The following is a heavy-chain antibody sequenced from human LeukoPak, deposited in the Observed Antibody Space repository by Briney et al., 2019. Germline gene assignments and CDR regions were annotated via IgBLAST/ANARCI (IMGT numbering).Heavy chain of an antibody. D-gene: IGHD3-9*01. J-gene: IGHJ6*03. V-gene: IGHV3-48*01. CDR1: GFTFSSYS. CDR3: ARAPRGYDILTGYYMDV. Sequence: GGSLRLSCAASGFTFSSYSMNWVRQAPGKGLEWVSYISSSSSTIYYADSMKGRFTISRDNTKNSLYLQMNSLRAEDTAVYYCARAPRGYDILTGYYMDVWGKGTTVAVSS. CDR2: ISSSSSTI.